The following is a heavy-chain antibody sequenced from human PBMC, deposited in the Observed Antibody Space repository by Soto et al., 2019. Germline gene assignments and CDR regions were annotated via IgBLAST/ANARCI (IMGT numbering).Heavy chain of an antibody. Sequence: QVQLQESGPGLVKPSATLSLTCAVSGGSISSSNWWMWVRQPPGKGLAWIGEIHHSGGTNYTPSLTSRVTISVDKSKNQFSLKLSSVTAADTAVYYCAGVSGSYYYGMDVWGQGTTVTVSS. CDR2: IHHSGGT. D-gene: IGHD1-26*01. CDR3: AGVSGSYYYGMDV. J-gene: IGHJ6*02. CDR1: GGSISSSNW. V-gene: IGHV4-4*02.